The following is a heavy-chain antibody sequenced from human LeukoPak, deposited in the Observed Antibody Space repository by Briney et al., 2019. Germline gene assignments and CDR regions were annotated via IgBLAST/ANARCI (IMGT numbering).Heavy chain of an antibody. CDR1: GFTFSDYY. CDR3: ARLGSIAAAGTPDY. D-gene: IGHD6-13*01. V-gene: IGHV3-11*06. CDR2: ISGTSSYT. Sequence: GGSLRLSCAASGFTFSDYYMSWVRHAPGKGLEWVSYISGTSSYTTYADSVKGRFTISRDNAKNSLYLQMNSLRGEDTAVYYCARLGSIAAAGTPDYWGQGTLVTVSS. J-gene: IGHJ4*02.